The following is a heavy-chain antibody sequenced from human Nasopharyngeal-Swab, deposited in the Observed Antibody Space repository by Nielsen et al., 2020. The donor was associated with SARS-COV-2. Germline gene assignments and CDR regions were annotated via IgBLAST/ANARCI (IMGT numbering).Heavy chain of an antibody. J-gene: IGHJ4*02. Sequence: GGSLRLSCAVSGFNFSSYSMSWVRQAPGKGLEWLATIKQGGGERYYVDSVKGRLTISSDNAKNSVYLQMNSLRAEDTAVYYCVRDTPAMFAYWGQGMLVTVSS. CDR2: IKQGGGER. V-gene: IGHV3-7*01. CDR1: GFNFSSYS. CDR3: VRDTPAMFAY.